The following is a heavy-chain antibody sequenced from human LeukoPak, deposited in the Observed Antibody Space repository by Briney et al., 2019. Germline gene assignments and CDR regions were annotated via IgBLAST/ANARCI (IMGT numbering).Heavy chain of an antibody. Sequence: ETLFLTCTVSGGSISSSSYYWGWIRQPPGKGLEWVSAISGSGGSTYYADSVKGRFTISRDNSKNTLYLQMNSLRAEDTAVYYCARRYYGMDVWGQGTTVTVSS. V-gene: IGHV3-23*01. CDR2: ISGSGGST. CDR1: GGSISSSSYY. J-gene: IGHJ6*02. CDR3: ARRYYGMDV.